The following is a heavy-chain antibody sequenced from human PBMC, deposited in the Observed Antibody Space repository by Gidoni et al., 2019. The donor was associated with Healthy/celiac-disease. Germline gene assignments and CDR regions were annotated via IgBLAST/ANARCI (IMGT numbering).Heavy chain of an antibody. V-gene: IGHV1-2*02. CDR2: INPNSGGT. Sequence: HVQLGQSGAEVKKPGASVKVSCKASGYNFTGYYMHWVRQAPGQGLEWMGWINPNSGGTNYAQTFQGRVTMTRDTSISTAHLELSRLRSDATAVYYCASCLWELLREFFGYWGQGTLVTVSS. CDR1: GYNFTGYY. J-gene: IGHJ4*02. CDR3: ASCLWELLREFFGY. D-gene: IGHD1-26*01.